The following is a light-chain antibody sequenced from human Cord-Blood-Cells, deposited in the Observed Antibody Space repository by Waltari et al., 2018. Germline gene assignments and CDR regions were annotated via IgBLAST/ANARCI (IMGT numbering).Light chain of an antibody. V-gene: IGLV2-23*03. J-gene: IGLJ2*01. CDR1: SFNVGSYHL. CDR2: EGS. CDR3: CSYAGSSTFLV. Sequence: QSSLTQPASVSGSPVQSLTISCTGTSFNVGSYHLVSWYQQHPGKAPKLMIYEGSKRPSVVSNRFSGSKSGNTASLTISGLQAEDEADYYCCSYAGSSTFLVFGGGTKLTVL.